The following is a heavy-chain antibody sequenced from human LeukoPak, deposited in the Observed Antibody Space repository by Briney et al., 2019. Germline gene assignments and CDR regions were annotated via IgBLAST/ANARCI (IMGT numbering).Heavy chain of an antibody. CDR3: ARGILDSYSSSWYYFDY. CDR2: IIPIFGTA. V-gene: IGHV1-69*06. CDR1: GYTFTSYG. D-gene: IGHD6-13*01. Sequence: GASVKVSCKASGYTFTSYGISRVRQAPGQGLEWMGGIIPIFGTANYAQKFQGRVTITADKSTSTAYMELSSLRSEDTAVYYCARGILDSYSSSWYYFDYWGQGTLVTVSS. J-gene: IGHJ4*02.